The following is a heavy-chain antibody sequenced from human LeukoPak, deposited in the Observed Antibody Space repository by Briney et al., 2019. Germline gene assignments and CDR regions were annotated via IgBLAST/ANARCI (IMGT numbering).Heavy chain of an antibody. Sequence: PGRSLRLSCAASGFTFSSYGMHWVRQAPGKGLEWVAVIWYDGSNKYYADSVKGRFTISRDNSKNTLYLQMNSLRAEDTAVYYCARDALYPTVTTNGGLGYWGQGTLVTVSS. CDR1: GFTFSSYG. V-gene: IGHV3-33*01. J-gene: IGHJ4*02. CDR2: IWYDGSNK. CDR3: ARDALYPTVTTNGGLGY. D-gene: IGHD4-17*01.